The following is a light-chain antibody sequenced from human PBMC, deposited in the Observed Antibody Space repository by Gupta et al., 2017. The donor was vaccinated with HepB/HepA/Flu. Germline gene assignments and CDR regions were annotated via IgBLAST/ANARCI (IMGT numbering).Light chain of an antibody. CDR3: QQYYGYICS. Sequence: DIQMTQSPSTLSASVGDRVTITCRASQPISSWLAWYQQKPGKAPKLLLYKASTLESGVPSRFSGSGSGTEFTLTISSLQSDDFATYYCQQYYGYICSFGQGTKVEI. J-gene: IGKJ2*04. V-gene: IGKV1-5*03. CDR1: QPISSW. CDR2: KAS.